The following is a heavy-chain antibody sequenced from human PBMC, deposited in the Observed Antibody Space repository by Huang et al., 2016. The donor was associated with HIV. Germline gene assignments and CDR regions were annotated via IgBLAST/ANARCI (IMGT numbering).Heavy chain of an antibody. CDR2: IIPIVGTA. D-gene: IGHD3-22*01. V-gene: IGHV1-69*13. CDR3: ARARGYYDSSVSYYFDY. J-gene: IGHJ4*02. Sequence: QVQLVQSGAEVTKPGSSVKVSCKASGGTFSSYAISWVRQAPGQGLEWMGVIIPIVGTANYAQKFQGRVTITADEATSTAYMELSSLRSEDTAVYYCARARGYYDSSVSYYFDYWGQGTLVTVSS. CDR1: GGTFSSYA.